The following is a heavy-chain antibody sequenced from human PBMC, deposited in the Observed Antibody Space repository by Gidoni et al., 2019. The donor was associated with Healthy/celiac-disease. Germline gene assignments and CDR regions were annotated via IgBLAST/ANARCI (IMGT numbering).Heavy chain of an antibody. CDR2: ISYDGSNK. D-gene: IGHD3-3*01. V-gene: IGHV3-30*04. Sequence: QVQLVESGGGVVQPGRSMRLSCSPSGFTFSSYAMHWVRQAPGKGLEWVAVISYDGSNKYYADSVKGRFTISRDNSKNTLYLQMNSLRAEDTAVYYCAREPTIFGVVLGYFDYWGQGTLVTVSS. CDR3: AREPTIFGVVLGYFDY. J-gene: IGHJ4*02. CDR1: GFTFSSYA.